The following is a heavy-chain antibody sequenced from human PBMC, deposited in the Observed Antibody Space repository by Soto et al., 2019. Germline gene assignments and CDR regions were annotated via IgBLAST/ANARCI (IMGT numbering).Heavy chain of an antibody. V-gene: IGHV1-18*01. D-gene: IGHD6-13*01. J-gene: IGHJ4*02. CDR2: ISAYNGNT. CDR1: GYTFTSYG. CDR3: ARASGYSSSWSPYFDY. Sequence: ASVNVSCKASGYTFTSYGISWVRQAPGQGLEWMGWISAYNGNTNYAQKLQGRVTMTTDTSTSTAYMELRSLRSDDTAVYYCARASGYSSSWSPYFDYWGQGTLVTVSS.